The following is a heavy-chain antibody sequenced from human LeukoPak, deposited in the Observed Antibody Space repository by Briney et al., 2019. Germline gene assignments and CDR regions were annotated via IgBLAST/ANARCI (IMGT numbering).Heavy chain of an antibody. CDR3: AREQLWTYYFDY. Sequence: SETLSLTCAVYGGSFSGYYWSWVRQPPGKGLERIGEINHSGSTNYNPSLKSRVTISVDTSKNQFSLKLSSVAAADTAVYYCAREQLWTYYFDYWGQGTLVTVSS. CDR1: GGSFSGYY. J-gene: IGHJ4*02. V-gene: IGHV4-34*01. CDR2: INHSGST. D-gene: IGHD5-18*01.